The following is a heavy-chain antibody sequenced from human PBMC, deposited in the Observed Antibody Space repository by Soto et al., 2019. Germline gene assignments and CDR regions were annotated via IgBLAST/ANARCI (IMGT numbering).Heavy chain of an antibody. Sequence: QLLLQESGSGLVKPSQTLSLTCAVSGGSISSGDYSWSWIRQPPGKGLEWIGYIYHSGATYTSPSLKSRVTISVDTSKNQFSLKLSSVTAADTAVYYCSVAVAGTIDYWGQGTLVTVSS. CDR2: IYHSGAT. V-gene: IGHV4-30-2*01. J-gene: IGHJ4*02. D-gene: IGHD6-19*01. CDR1: GGSISSGDYS. CDR3: SVAVAGTIDY.